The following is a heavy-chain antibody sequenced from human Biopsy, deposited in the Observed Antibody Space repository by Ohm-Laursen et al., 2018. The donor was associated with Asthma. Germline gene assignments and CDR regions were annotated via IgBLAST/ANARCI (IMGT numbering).Heavy chain of an antibody. CDR2: VHSTGST. V-gene: IGHV4-59*07. Sequence: SDTLSLTCIVSPGSINDYYWNWIRQFPGKGLEWIGYVHSTGSTRFNPSLKSRLTISVDTSVDQVSLKLTSVTAADTAVYYCARAASTWSQSGPHYFDRWGQGTLVTVS. CDR3: ARAASTWSQSGPHYFDR. J-gene: IGHJ5*02. CDR1: PGSINDYY. D-gene: IGHD6-13*01.